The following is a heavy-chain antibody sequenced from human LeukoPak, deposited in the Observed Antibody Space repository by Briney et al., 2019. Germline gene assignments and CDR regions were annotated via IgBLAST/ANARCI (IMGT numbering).Heavy chain of an antibody. CDR1: GFTFSSYA. J-gene: IGHJ4*02. Sequence: GGSLRLSCAASGFTFSSYAMSWVRQAPGKGLEWVSAISGSGGNTYYADSVKGRFTISRDNSKNTLYLQMNSLRAEDTAVYYCAKDRRYYDFWSGYDDYWGQGTLVTVSS. D-gene: IGHD3-3*01. CDR2: ISGSGGNT. CDR3: AKDRRYYDFWSGYDDY. V-gene: IGHV3-23*01.